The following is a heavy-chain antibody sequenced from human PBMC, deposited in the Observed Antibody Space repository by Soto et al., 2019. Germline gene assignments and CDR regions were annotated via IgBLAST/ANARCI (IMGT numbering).Heavy chain of an antibody. D-gene: IGHD3-16*01. CDR2: IYTSGST. CDR3: ARDRLGRYAFNWFDP. J-gene: IGHJ5*02. CDR1: GGSISSYY. Sequence: SGTLSLTCTVSGGSISSYYWSWIRQPAGKGLEWIGRIYTSGSTNYNPSLKSRFTISIDTSKSPLSLKLSSVTAADTAVYYCARDRLGRYAFNWFDPWGQGTLVTVSS. V-gene: IGHV4-4*07.